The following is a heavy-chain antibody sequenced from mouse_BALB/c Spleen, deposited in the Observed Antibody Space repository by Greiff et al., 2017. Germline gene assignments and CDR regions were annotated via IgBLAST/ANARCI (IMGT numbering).Heavy chain of an antibody. CDR1: GYAFSSYW. Sequence: QVQLQQSGAELVRPGSSVKISCTASGYAFSSYWMNWVKQRPGQGLEWIGQIYPGDGDTNYNGKFKGKATLTADKSSSTAYMQLSSLTSEDSAVYFCARSRVEDYWGQGTTLTVSS. CDR3: ARSRVEDY. J-gene: IGHJ2*01. CDR2: IYPGDGDT. V-gene: IGHV1-80*01. D-gene: IGHD1-1*01.